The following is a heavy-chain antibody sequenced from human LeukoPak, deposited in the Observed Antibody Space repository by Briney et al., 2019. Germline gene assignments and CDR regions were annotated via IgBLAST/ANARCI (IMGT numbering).Heavy chain of an antibody. Sequence: GGSLRLSCAASGFTFSSYWMSWVRPAPGKGLEWVANIKQDGSEKYYVDSVKGRFTISRDNAKNSLYLQMNSLRADDTAVYYCARVDFDWLFDYWGQGTLVTVSS. V-gene: IGHV3-7*01. CDR2: IKQDGSEK. CDR3: ARVDFDWLFDY. D-gene: IGHD3-9*01. J-gene: IGHJ4*02. CDR1: GFTFSSYW.